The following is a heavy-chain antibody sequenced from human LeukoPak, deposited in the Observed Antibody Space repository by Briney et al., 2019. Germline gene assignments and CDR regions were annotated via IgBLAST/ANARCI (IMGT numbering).Heavy chain of an antibody. D-gene: IGHD2-21*02. CDR2: IYPGDSDT. J-gene: IGHJ4*02. Sequence: GESLRISCKGSEYSFTSYWIGWVRQMPGKVLEWMGIIYPGDSDTRYGPSFQGQVTISADKSISTAYLQWSSLKASDTAMYYCARHPCGGDCYSALYYFDYWGQGTLVTVSS. CDR1: EYSFTSYW. V-gene: IGHV5-51*01. CDR3: ARHPCGGDCYSALYYFDY.